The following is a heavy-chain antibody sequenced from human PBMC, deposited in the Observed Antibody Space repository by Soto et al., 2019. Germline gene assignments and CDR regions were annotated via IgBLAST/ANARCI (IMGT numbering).Heavy chain of an antibody. CDR3: ARNSGYDSLTYDY. Sequence: ASVKVSCKASGYTFTGYYMHWVRQAPGQGLEWMGWINPNSGGTNYAQKFRGWVTMTRDTSISTAYMELSRLRSDDTAVYYCARNSGYDSLTYDYWGQGTLVTVSS. CDR2: INPNSGGT. CDR1: GYTFTGYY. D-gene: IGHD5-12*01. V-gene: IGHV1-2*04. J-gene: IGHJ4*02.